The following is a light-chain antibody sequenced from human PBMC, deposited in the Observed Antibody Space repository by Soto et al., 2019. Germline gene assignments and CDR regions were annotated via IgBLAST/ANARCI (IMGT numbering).Light chain of an antibody. J-gene: IGKJ2*01. Sequence: EIVLTQSPGTLSLSPGERATLSCRASQSVSSRNLAWYRQKPGQAPSLLIYGASNRATGIPDRFSGSGSGTYFTLTISRLESEDFAVYYCLRYGDSPPAYTFGQGTKLEIK. CDR1: QSVSSRN. CDR3: LRYGDSPPAYT. V-gene: IGKV3-20*01. CDR2: GAS.